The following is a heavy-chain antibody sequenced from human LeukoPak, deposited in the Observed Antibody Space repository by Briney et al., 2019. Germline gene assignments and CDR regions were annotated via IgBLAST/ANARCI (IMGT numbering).Heavy chain of an antibody. D-gene: IGHD1-1*01. Sequence: PGGSLRLSCAVSGFTFSTYGMSWVRQAPGKGLEWVSAISGGGGSTYYADSVKGRFTISRDNSKNTLYLHVNSLRAEDTAVYYCAKDRMYDWNVYFFDYWGQGTLVTVSS. CDR3: AKDRMYDWNVYFFDY. CDR1: GFTFSTYG. J-gene: IGHJ4*02. CDR2: ISGGGGST. V-gene: IGHV3-23*01.